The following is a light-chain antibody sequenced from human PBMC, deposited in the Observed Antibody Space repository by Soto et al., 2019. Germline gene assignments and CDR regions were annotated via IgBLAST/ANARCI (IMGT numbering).Light chain of an antibody. Sequence: QSVLTQPASVSGSPGQSITISCTGTSSDVGGYNYVSWYQQHPGEAPNLMIYEDSNQPSGVSNRFSGSKSGNTASLTISGLQAEDEADYYCSSYTSSDTYVFGTGTKLTVL. CDR3: SSYTSSDTYV. CDR1: SSDVGGYNY. J-gene: IGLJ1*01. V-gene: IGLV2-14*01. CDR2: EDS.